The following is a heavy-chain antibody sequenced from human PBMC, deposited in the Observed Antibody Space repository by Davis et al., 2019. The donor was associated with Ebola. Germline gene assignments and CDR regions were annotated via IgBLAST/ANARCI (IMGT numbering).Heavy chain of an antibody. Sequence: ASVKVSCKASGYSFPSYGINWLRQAPGQGLEWMGWISADNGKTNYAQNFQGRVTMTTDTSTSTAYMELRSLRSDDTADYYCARDYCVSTICYNLGRFDPWGQGTLVTVSS. CDR1: GYSFPSYG. J-gene: IGHJ5*02. V-gene: IGHV1-18*01. CDR3: ARDYCVSTICYNLGRFDP. D-gene: IGHD6-13*01. CDR2: ISADNGKT.